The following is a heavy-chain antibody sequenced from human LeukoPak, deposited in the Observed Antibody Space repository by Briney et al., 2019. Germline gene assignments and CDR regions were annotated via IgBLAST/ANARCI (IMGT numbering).Heavy chain of an antibody. CDR1: GGSFSGYY. CDR2: INRSGGA. J-gene: IGHJ4*02. Sequence: SETLSLTCAVYGGSFSGYYWSWIRQPPGKGLEWIGEINRSGGANYNPSLKSRVTISVDTSKNQFSLKMSSVTAGDTAVYYCARGDTYCGGDCYAPNYWAKETLVTVSS. D-gene: IGHD2-21*02. CDR3: ARGDTYCGGDCYAPNY. V-gene: IGHV4-34*01.